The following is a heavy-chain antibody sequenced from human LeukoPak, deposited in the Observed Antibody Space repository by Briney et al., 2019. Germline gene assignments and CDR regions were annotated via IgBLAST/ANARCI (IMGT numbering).Heavy chain of an antibody. D-gene: IGHD3-10*01. CDR2: INHSGST. J-gene: IGHJ6*03. Sequence: SETLSLTCAVYGGSFSGYYWSWIRQPPGKGLEWIGEINHSGSTNYNPSLKSRVTISVDTSKNQFSLKLSSVTAADTAVYYCARPRSGCYYYMDVWGKGTTVTVSS. CDR1: GGSFSGYY. V-gene: IGHV4-34*01. CDR3: ARPRSGCYYYMDV.